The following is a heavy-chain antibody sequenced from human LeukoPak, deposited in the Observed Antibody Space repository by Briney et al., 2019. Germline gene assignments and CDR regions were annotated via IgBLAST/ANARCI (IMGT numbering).Heavy chain of an antibody. CDR2: TCGSGGTT. J-gene: IGHJ4*02. CDR3: AKDLRICPLKYSSSSRPFDY. V-gene: IGHV3-23*01. D-gene: IGHD6-6*01. Sequence: PGASLRLSCAASGFTFDTYAMSWVRQAPGKGLEWVSGTCGSGGTTYYADSVKGRFTISRDNSKNTLYLEMNSLRAEDTAIYYCAKDLRICPLKYSSSSRPFDYWGQGTLVTVSS. CDR1: GFTFDTYA.